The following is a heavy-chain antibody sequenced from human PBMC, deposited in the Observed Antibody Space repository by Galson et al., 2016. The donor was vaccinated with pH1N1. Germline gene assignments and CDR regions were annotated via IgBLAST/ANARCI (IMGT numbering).Heavy chain of an antibody. J-gene: IGHJ3*01. CDR3: AHREVMITNSFDF. Sequence: PALVKPTQTLTLTCTFSGFSINSSGMGVGWIRQPPGQALEWLAVIYWDDDKRYSLSLKSRLTISKDTSKNQVVLTMTNMDRVDTGTYYCAHREVMITNSFDFWGRGTMVTVSS. V-gene: IGHV2-5*08. CDR2: IYWDDDK. CDR1: GFSINSSGMG. D-gene: IGHD3-10*01.